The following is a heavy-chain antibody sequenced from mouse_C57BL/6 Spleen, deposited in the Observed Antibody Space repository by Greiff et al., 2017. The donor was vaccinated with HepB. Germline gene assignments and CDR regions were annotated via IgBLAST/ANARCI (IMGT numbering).Heavy chain of an antibody. V-gene: IGHV5-4*03. CDR1: GFTFSSYA. CDR3: ARAPYYGSSPLDY. Sequence: EVKLMESGGGLVKPGGSLKLSCAASGFTFSSYAMSWVRQTPEKRLEWVATISDGGSYTYYPDNVKGRFTISRDNAKNNLYLQMSHLKSEDTAMYYCARAPYYGSSPLDYWGQGTSVTVSS. J-gene: IGHJ4*01. D-gene: IGHD1-1*01. CDR2: ISDGGSYT.